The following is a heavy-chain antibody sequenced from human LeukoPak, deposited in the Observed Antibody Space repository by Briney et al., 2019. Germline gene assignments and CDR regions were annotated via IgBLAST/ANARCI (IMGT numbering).Heavy chain of an antibody. CDR1: GYTFTSYG. CDR3: ARGAYIAARPTNWFDP. CDR2: ISAYNGNT. V-gene: IGHV1-18*01. D-gene: IGHD6-6*01. J-gene: IGHJ5*02. Sequence: ASVTVSCTASGYTFTSYGISWVRQAPGQGLEWMGWISAYNGNTNYAQKLQGRVTMTTDTSTSTAYMELRSLRSDDTAVYYCARGAYIAARPTNWFDPWGQGTLVTVSS.